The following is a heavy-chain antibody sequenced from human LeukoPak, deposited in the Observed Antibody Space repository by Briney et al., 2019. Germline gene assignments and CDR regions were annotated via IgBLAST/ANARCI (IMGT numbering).Heavy chain of an antibody. D-gene: IGHD1-26*01. CDR2: NSYSGNT. CDR3: ARVGSGSFDY. V-gene: IGHV4-59*01. Sequence: WETLSLTCTVSGGSISSYYWSWIRQPPGKGLEWIGYNSYSGNTNYNPSLKSRVTISVDTSKNHFSLNLRSVTAADTAVYYCARVGSGSFDYWGQGTLVTVSS. J-gene: IGHJ4*02. CDR1: GGSISSYY.